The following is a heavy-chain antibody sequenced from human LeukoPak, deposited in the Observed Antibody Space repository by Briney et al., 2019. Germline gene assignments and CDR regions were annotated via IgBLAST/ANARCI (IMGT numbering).Heavy chain of an antibody. V-gene: IGHV4-39*01. D-gene: IGHD3-3*01. Sequence: SETLSLTCTVSSGSISSSSYYWGWIRQPPGKGLEWIGSIYYSGSTYYNPSLKSRVTISVDTSKNQFSLKPSSVTAADTAVYYCARPSYYDHAFDIWGQGTMVTVSS. CDR3: ARPSYYDHAFDI. J-gene: IGHJ3*02. CDR2: IYYSGST. CDR1: SGSISSSSYY.